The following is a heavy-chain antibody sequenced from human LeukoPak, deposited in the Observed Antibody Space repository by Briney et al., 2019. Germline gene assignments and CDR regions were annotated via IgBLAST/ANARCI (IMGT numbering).Heavy chain of an antibody. CDR1: GFTFSSYS. V-gene: IGHV3-21*01. Sequence: GGSLRLSCAASGFTFSSYSMNWVRQAPGKGPEWVSSISSSSSYIYYADSVKGRFTISRDNAKNSLYLQMNSLRAEDTAVYYCARDIGEEYVYWGQGTLVTVSS. J-gene: IGHJ4*02. CDR3: ARDIGEEYVY. D-gene: IGHD4-17*01. CDR2: ISSSSSYI.